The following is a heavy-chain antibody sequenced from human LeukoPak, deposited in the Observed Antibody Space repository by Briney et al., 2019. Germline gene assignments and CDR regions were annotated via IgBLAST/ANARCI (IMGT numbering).Heavy chain of an antibody. CDR2: ISSSGSTI. CDR3: AGERPEIDY. V-gene: IGHV3-48*03. Sequence: GGSLRLSCAASGFTFSSYEMNWVRQAPGEGLEWVSYISSSGSTISYADSVKGRFTISRDNAKNSLYLQMNSLRAEDTAVYYCAGERPEIDYWGQGTLVTVSS. J-gene: IGHJ4*02. CDR1: GFTFSSYE.